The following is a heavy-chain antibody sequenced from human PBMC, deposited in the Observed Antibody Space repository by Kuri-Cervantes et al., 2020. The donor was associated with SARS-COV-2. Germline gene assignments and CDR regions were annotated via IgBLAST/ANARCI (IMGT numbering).Heavy chain of an antibody. D-gene: IGHD2-21*01. J-gene: IGHJ4*02. CDR2: ISYDGKKK. V-gene: IGHV3-30*18. Sequence: SCAASGFNFSRTDMHWVRQAPGKGLEWVAVISYDGKKKKCIGSGKGRFTISRDNSQNTVYPRMTNLRSEDTAMYYCAKDHFGVYDFWGQGTLVTVSS. CDR3: AKDHFGVYDF. CDR1: GFNFSRTD.